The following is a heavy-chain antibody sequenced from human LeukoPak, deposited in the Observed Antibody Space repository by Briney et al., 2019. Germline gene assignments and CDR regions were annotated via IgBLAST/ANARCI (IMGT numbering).Heavy chain of an antibody. Sequence: SETLSLTCTVSGGSISSYYWSWIRQPPGKGLEWIGYIYYSGSTNYNPSLKSRATISVDTSKNQFSLKLSSVTAADTAVYYCARYYDSSGYYLDYWGQGTLVTVSS. CDR3: ARYYDSSGYYLDY. CDR1: GGSISSYY. V-gene: IGHV4-59*01. CDR2: IYYSGST. D-gene: IGHD3-22*01. J-gene: IGHJ4*02.